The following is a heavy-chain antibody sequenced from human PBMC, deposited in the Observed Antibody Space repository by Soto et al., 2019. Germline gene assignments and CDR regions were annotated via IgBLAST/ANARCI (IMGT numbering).Heavy chain of an antibody. J-gene: IGHJ6*02. V-gene: IGHV2-5*02. D-gene: IGHD5-12*01. Sequence: QITLKESGPTLVKPTQTLTLTCTFSGFSLSTSGVGVGWIRQPPGKALEWLALIYWDDDKRYSPSLKSRLTVTKDTSKHQVVLTMTNMDPVDTATYYCAHSLIVATITVPYYYGMDVWGQGTTVTVSS. CDR1: GFSLSTSGVG. CDR3: AHSLIVATITVPYYYGMDV. CDR2: IYWDDDK.